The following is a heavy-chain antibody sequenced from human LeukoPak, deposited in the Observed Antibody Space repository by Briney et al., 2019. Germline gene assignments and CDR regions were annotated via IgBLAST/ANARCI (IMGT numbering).Heavy chain of an antibody. D-gene: IGHD2-21*01. CDR2: LYSGGYT. CDR3: ARASIPRGD. Sequence: PGGSLRLSCAASRFTVSSNYMSWVRQAPGKGLEWVSVLYSGGYTYYADSVKGRFTISRDNSKNTLYLQMNSLRAEDTAAYYCARASIPRGDWGQGTLVTVSS. J-gene: IGHJ4*02. CDR1: RFTVSSNY. V-gene: IGHV3-66*01.